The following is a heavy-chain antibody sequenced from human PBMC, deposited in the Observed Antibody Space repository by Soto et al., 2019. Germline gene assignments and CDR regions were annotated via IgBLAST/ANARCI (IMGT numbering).Heavy chain of an antibody. J-gene: IGHJ4*02. Sequence: GGSLRLSCAASGFTFSSYWMSWVRQAPGKGLEWVANIKQDGSEKYYVDSVKGRFTISRDNAKNSLYLQMNSLRAEDTAVYYCARHATVTTLSFDYWGQGTLVTVSS. CDR3: ARHATVTTLSFDY. CDR1: GFTFSSYW. V-gene: IGHV3-7*01. CDR2: IKQDGSEK. D-gene: IGHD4-17*01.